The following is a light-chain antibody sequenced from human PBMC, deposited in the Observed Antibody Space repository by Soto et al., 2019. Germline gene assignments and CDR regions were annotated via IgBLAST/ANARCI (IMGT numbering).Light chain of an antibody. CDR2: KAS. V-gene: IGKV1-5*03. Sequence: DIQMTQSPSTLSASVGDRVTITCRASQSISTYLAWYQQKPGNAPKLLIYKASNLQSGVPSRFSGSGSGTEFTLTISSLQPDDFATYYCQHYNSYSEAFGQGTKVDIK. CDR1: QSISTY. CDR3: QHYNSYSEA. J-gene: IGKJ1*01.